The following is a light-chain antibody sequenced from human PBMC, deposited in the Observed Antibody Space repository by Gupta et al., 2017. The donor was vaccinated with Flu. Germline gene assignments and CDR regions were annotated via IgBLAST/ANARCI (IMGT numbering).Light chain of an antibody. CDR2: KVS. V-gene: IGKV2-30*01. J-gene: IGKJ2*01. CDR3: MQGTHWPRYT. CDR1: QSLVYSDGNTY. Sequence: DVAMTQSPLSLPVTLGQPASISCRSSQSLVYSDGNTYLSWFQQRPGQSPRRLIYKVSNRDSGVPDRFSGSGSGTDFTLKISRVEAEDVGVYYCMQGTHWPRYTFGQGTKLEIK.